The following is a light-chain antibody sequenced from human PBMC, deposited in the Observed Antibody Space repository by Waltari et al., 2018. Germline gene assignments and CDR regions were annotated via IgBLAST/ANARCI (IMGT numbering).Light chain of an antibody. CDR1: SSNIGAGYD. CDR2: GNS. V-gene: IGLV1-40*01. CDR3: QSYDSSLSVNWV. J-gene: IGLJ3*02. Sequence: QSVLTQPPSVSGAPGQRVTISCTWSSSNIGAGYDVHWYQQLPVTAPKLLIYGNSNRPSGVPDRFSGSKSGTSASLAITGLQAEDEADYYCQSYDSSLSVNWVFGGGTKLTVL.